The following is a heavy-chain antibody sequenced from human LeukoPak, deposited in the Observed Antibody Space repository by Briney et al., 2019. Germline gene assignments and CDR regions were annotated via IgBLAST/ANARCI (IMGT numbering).Heavy chain of an antibody. CDR1: AFIFSGHW. CDR2: IKEDGSER. CDR3: ARGAPEGATVY. Sequence: GGSLRLSCEGSAFIFSGHWMNWVRQTPGKGLEWVASIKEDGSERQYVDSVKGRFSISRDNTKGSLFLQLNSLRAEDTAVYYCARGAPEGATVYWGQGTLVTVSS. J-gene: IGHJ4*02. V-gene: IGHV3-7*03. D-gene: IGHD4-11*01.